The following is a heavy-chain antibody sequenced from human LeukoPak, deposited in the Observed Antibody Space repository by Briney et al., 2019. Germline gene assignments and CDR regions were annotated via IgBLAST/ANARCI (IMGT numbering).Heavy chain of an antibody. Sequence: GGLLRLSSAAAGTNFSIYWMSWVREAGGEGLGWVANITRNGTTEDDVAAVKGRSIIFRDNAENLLLLQMNNLEGDETALYYCATVAGDCSGGRCYLLPFDYWGQGTLVTVSS. J-gene: IGHJ4*02. D-gene: IGHD2-15*01. CDR1: GTNFSIYW. CDR3: ATVAGDCSGGRCYLLPFDY. V-gene: IGHV3-7*01. CDR2: ITRNGTTE.